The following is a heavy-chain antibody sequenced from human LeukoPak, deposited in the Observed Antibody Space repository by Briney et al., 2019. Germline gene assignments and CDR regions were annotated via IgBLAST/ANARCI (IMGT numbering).Heavy chain of an antibody. J-gene: IGHJ4*02. V-gene: IGHV3-74*01. Sequence: GGSLRLSCAASGFTFSSYWMHWVRQAPGKGLVWVSRINSNGSSTSYADSVKGRFTISRDNAKNTLYLQMYSLRAEDTAVYYCARIKEGNYDFWSGYQGYYFDYWGQGTLVTVSS. CDR1: GFTFSSYW. CDR3: ARIKEGNYDFWSGYQGYYFDY. D-gene: IGHD3-3*01. CDR2: INSNGSST.